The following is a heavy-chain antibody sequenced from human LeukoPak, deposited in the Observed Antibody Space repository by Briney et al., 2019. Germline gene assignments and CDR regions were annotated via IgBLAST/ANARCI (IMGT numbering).Heavy chain of an antibody. D-gene: IGHD3-22*01. Sequence: SQTLSLTCTVSGGSISSGSYYWSWIRQPAGKGLEWIGRIYTSGSTNYNPSLKSRVTISVDTSKNQLSLKLSSVTAADTAVYYCAGPYDSSGYYYNDAFDMWGQGTMVTVSS. CDR1: GGSISSGSYY. J-gene: IGHJ3*02. CDR3: AGPYDSSGYYYNDAFDM. CDR2: IYTSGST. V-gene: IGHV4-61*02.